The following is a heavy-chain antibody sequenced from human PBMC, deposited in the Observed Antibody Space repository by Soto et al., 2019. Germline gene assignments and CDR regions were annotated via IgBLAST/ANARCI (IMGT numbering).Heavy chain of an antibody. CDR3: ASDYGDYETGRSWYFDL. Sequence: QVQLQQWGAGLLKPSETLSLTCAVYGGSFSGYYWSWIRQPPGKGLEWIGEINHSGSTNYKPSLKSRVTISVDTSKNQFSLKLSSVTAADTAVYYCASDYGDYETGRSWYFDLWGRGTLVTVSS. CDR1: GGSFSGYY. D-gene: IGHD4-17*01. V-gene: IGHV4-34*01. CDR2: INHSGST. J-gene: IGHJ2*01.